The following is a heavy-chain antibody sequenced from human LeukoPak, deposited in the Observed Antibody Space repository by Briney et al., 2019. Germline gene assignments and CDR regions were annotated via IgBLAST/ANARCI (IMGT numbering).Heavy chain of an antibody. J-gene: IGHJ6*03. CDR2: IVVGGGNT. CDR1: GFTFTSSA. V-gene: IGHV1-58*01. CDR3: ARSMTLAWGYYYYMDV. Sequence: GASVKVSCKASGFTFTSSAVQWVRQARGQRLEWIGWIVVGGGNTNYAQKFQKRVTISRDMSTSTAYMELSSLRSEDTAVYYCARSMTLAWGYYYYMDVWGKGTTVTVSS. D-gene: IGHD3-16*01.